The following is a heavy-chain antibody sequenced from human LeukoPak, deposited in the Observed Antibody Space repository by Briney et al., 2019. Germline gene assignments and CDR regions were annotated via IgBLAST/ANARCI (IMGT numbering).Heavy chain of an antibody. Sequence: ASVKVSCKASGYTFTSYGISWVRQAPGQGLEWMGWISAYNGNTNYAQKLQGRVTMTTDTSTSTAYMELRGLRSDDTAVYYCARAQYYYDSSGYHSTHFHAFDIWGQGTMVTVSS. CDR3: ARAQYYYDSSGYHSTHFHAFDI. CDR1: GYTFTSYG. D-gene: IGHD3-22*01. CDR2: ISAYNGNT. V-gene: IGHV1-18*01. J-gene: IGHJ3*02.